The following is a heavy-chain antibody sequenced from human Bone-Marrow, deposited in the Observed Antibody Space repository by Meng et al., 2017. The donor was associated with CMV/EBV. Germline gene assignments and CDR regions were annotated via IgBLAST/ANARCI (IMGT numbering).Heavy chain of an antibody. CDR2: ISWNSGSI. Sequence: LKISCAASGFTFDDYAMHWVRQAPGKGLEWVSGISWNSGSIGYADSVKGRFTISRDNAKNSLYLQMNSLRAEDTALYYCAKEYAGRRISSTSYYYYYYGMDVWGQGTTVTVSS. J-gene: IGHJ6*02. CDR3: AKEYAGRRISSTSYYYYYYGMDV. CDR1: GFTFDDYA. D-gene: IGHD2-2*01. V-gene: IGHV3-9*01.